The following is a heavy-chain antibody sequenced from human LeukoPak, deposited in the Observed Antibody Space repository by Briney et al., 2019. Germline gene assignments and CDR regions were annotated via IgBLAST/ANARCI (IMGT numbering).Heavy chain of an antibody. J-gene: IGHJ4*02. CDR3: TRMYLYESSGCRPSDY. CDR1: GFIFSNYW. D-gene: IGHD3-22*01. V-gene: IGHV3-7*01. Sequence: AGGSLRLSCATPGFIFSNYWMGWVRQAPGKGLEWVAKIKEDGGEKKHVDSVKGRFTISRDNAENAVYLDMNSVRAEDTAVYYCTRMYLYESSGCRPSDYWAQGTLVTVSS. CDR2: IKEDGGEK.